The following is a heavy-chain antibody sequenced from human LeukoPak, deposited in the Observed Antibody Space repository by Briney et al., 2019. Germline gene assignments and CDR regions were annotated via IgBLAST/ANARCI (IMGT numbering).Heavy chain of an antibody. CDR3: ARRASRITMIVVVTDYYYYGMDV. V-gene: IGHV1-69*13. D-gene: IGHD3-22*01. CDR2: IIPIFGTA. CDR1: GGTFSSYA. Sequence: SVKVSCKASGGTFSSYAISWVRQAPGQGLEWMGGIIPIFGTANYAQKFQGRVTITADESTSTAYMELSSLRSEDTAVYYCARRASRITMIVVVTDYYYYGMDVWGQGTTVTVSS. J-gene: IGHJ6*02.